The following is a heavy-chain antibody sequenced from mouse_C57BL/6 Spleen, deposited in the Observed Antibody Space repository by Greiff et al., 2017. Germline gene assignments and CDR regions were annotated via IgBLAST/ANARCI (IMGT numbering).Heavy chain of an antibody. CDR1: GYTFTSYW. CDR2: IDPSASET. Sequence: VQLQQPGAELVRPGSSVKLSCKASGYTFTSYWMHWVKQRPIQGLEWIGNIDPSASETHYTQKFKDKATLTVDKSSSPAYMPLSSLTSEDSAVYYCARGGYDGGYYFDYWGQGTTLTVSS. CDR3: ARGGYDGGYYFDY. D-gene: IGHD2-2*01. V-gene: IGHV1-52*01. J-gene: IGHJ2*01.